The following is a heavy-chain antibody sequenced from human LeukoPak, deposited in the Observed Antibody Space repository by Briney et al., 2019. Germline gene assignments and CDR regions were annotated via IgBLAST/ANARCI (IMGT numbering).Heavy chain of an antibody. CDR1: GFTVSSNY. Sequence: QPGGSLRLSCAASGFTVSSNYMSWVRQAPGKGLEWVSVIYSGGSTYYADSVKGRFTISRDNSKNTLYLQMNSLRAEDTAVYYCARDDYGDPPLDYWGQGTLVTVSS. J-gene: IGHJ4*02. CDR2: IYSGGST. CDR3: ARDDYGDPPLDY. D-gene: IGHD4/OR15-4a*01. V-gene: IGHV3-66*01.